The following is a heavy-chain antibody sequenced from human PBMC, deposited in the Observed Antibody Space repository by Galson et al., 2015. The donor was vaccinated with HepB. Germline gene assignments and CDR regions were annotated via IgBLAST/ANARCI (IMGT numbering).Heavy chain of an antibody. CDR2: ISWDGGST. CDR1: GFTFDDYT. V-gene: IGHV3-43*01. Sequence: SLRLSCAASGFTFDDYTMHWVRQAPGKGLEWVSLISWDGGSTYYADSVKGRFTISRDNSKNSLYLQMNSLRTEDTALYYCAKDGSGSSGWYGDFDYWGQGTLVTVSS. J-gene: IGHJ4*02. D-gene: IGHD6-19*01. CDR3: AKDGSGSSGWYGDFDY.